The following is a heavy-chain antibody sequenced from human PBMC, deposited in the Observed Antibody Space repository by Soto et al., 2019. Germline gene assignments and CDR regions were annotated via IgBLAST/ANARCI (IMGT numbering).Heavy chain of an antibody. CDR1: GYTFTSYA. CDR3: AGNPEDINYPAGY. V-gene: IGHV1-18*04. CDR2: IRSYNGNT. Sequence: ASVKVSCKASGYTFTSYAISWARQAPGQGLEWMGWIRSYNGNTNCAQKLQGIVTMTPDTSTSTVYMELRSLSSDDPAGYYCAGNPEDINYPAGYWGQGTLVTVSS. D-gene: IGHD4-4*01. J-gene: IGHJ4*02.